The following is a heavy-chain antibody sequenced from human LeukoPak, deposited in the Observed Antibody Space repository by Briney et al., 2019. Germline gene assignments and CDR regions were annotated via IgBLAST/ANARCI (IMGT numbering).Heavy chain of an antibody. D-gene: IGHD3-10*01. CDR3: ARDWFGELSWGDY. J-gene: IGHJ4*02. Sequence: GGSLRLSCAASGFTFSSCWMSWVRQAPGKGLEWVANIKQDGSEKYYVDSVKGRFTISRDNAKNSLYLQMNSLRAEDTAVYYCARDWFGELSWGDYWGQGTLVTVSS. CDR2: IKQDGSEK. CDR1: GFTFSSCW. V-gene: IGHV3-7*04.